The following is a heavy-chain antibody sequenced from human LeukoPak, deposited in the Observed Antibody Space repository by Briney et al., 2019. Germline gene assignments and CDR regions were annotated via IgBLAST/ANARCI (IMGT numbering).Heavy chain of an antibody. J-gene: IGHJ6*03. V-gene: IGHV3-21*06. CDR3: ARDYSSGWYANMDV. CDR2: IDTTSAFI. CDR1: GFTFSSYN. Sequence: PGGSPRLSCAASGFTFSSYNMNWVRQAPGKGLEWVSSIDTTSAFIFYGDSMKGRVTISRDNAKNSLYLQMNSLRAEDTAVYYCARDYSSGWYANMDVWGKGTTVTVSS. D-gene: IGHD6-19*01.